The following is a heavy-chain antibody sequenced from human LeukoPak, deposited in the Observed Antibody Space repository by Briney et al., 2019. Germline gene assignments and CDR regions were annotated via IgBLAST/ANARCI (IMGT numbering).Heavy chain of an antibody. CDR1: GGSFSGYY. CDR3: ARGRRDY. CDR2: IKQDGSEK. Sequence: ETLSLTCAVYGGSFSGYYWSWIRQPPGKGLEWVANIKQDGSEKYYVDSVKGRFTISRDNARNSLYLQMNSLRAEDTAVYYCARGRRDYWGQGTLVTVSS. J-gene: IGHJ4*02. V-gene: IGHV3-7*01.